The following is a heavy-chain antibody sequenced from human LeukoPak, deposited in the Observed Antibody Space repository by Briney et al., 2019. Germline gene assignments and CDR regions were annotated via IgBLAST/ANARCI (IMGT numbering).Heavy chain of an antibody. CDR1: GFTFSDYY. J-gene: IGHJ4*02. CDR2: ISSSSSYT. CDR3: ARTASLYGRVDYFDY. Sequence: GGSLRLSCAAPGFTFSDYYMSWIRQAPGKGLEWVSYISSSSSYTNYADSVKGRFTISRDNAKNSLYLQMNSLRAEDTAVYYCARTASLYGRVDYFDYWGQGTLVTVSS. D-gene: IGHD3-10*01. V-gene: IGHV3-11*06.